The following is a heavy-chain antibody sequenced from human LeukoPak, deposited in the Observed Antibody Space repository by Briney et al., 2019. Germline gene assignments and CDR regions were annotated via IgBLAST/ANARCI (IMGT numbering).Heavy chain of an antibody. V-gene: IGHV1-3*01. CDR3: AREGYQLLFSWFDP. Sequence: KFQGRVTITRDTSASIAYMELSSLRSEDTAVYYCAREGYQLLFSWFDPWGQGTLVTVSS. J-gene: IGHJ5*02. D-gene: IGHD2-2*01.